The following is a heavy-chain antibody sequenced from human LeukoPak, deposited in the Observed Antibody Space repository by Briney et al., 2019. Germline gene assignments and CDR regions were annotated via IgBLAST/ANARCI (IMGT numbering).Heavy chain of an antibody. J-gene: IGHJ3*02. D-gene: IGHD3-10*01. CDR2: INPNSGGT. CDR1: GYTFTGYY. Sequence: ASVKVSCKASGYTFTGYYKHWVRQAPGQGLEWMGWINPNSGGTNYAQKFQGRVTMTRDTSISTAYMELSRLRSDDTAVYYCARIRITMVRGVIRNDAFDIWGQGTMVTVSS. V-gene: IGHV1-2*02. CDR3: ARIRITMVRGVIRNDAFDI.